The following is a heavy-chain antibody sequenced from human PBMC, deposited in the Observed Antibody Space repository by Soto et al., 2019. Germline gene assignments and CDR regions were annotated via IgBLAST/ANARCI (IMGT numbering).Heavy chain of an antibody. CDR3: ARRYGDYYYYYMDV. Sequence: SATLSLTCTVSGGSISSYYWSWIRQPPGKGLEWIGYIYYSGSTNYNPSLKSRVTISVDTSKNQFSLKLSSVTAADTAVYYCARRYGDYYYYYMDVWGKGTTVTVSS. CDR2: IYYSGST. J-gene: IGHJ6*03. D-gene: IGHD4-17*01. V-gene: IGHV4-59*08. CDR1: GGSISSYY.